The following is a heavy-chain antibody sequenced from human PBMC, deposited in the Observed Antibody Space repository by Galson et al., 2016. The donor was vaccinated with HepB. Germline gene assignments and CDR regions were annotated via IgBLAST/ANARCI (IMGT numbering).Heavy chain of an antibody. Sequence: SVKVSCKASGHTFSSYYMHWVRQAPGQGLEWMRIINPNGSSASYAQQFQGRVTMTRDTSTSTLYMELSSLRSEDTAVYYFARGIAKMYWFDPGGHGTLVTVSS. D-gene: IGHD1-26*01. J-gene: IGHJ5*02. CDR3: ARGIAKMYWFDP. V-gene: IGHV1-46*01. CDR2: INPNGSSA. CDR1: GHTFSSYY.